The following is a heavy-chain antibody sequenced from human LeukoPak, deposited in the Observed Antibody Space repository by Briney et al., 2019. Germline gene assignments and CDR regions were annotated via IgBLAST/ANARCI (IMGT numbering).Heavy chain of an antibody. J-gene: IGHJ5*02. CDR2: IVVGSGNT. D-gene: IGHD2-2*01. Sequence: ASVKVSCKASGFTFTSSAMQWVRQARGQRLEWIGWIVVGSGNTNYAQKFQERVTITRDMSTSTAYMELSSLTFEDTAVYYCAAVAPLRPHIVVVPAATNWFDPWGQGTLVTVSS. CDR1: GFTFTSSA. V-gene: IGHV1-58*02. CDR3: AAVAPLRPHIVVVPAATNWFDP.